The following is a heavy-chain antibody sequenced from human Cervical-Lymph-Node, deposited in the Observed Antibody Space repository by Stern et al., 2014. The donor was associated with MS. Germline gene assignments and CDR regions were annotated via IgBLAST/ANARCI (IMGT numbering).Heavy chain of an antibody. CDR1: GFIFSDYY. CDR3: ARQGYCSSDRCFTRLGYYFYGVDV. CDR2: LSGSGATI. V-gene: IGHV3-11*01. D-gene: IGHD2-2*02. Sequence: MQLVESGGDLVRPGGSLRLSCTASGFIFSDYYLTWIRQAPGKGLGWVSFLSGSGATIYYADSVKGRFTISRDNDKESLYLQMTNLRAEDTAVYYCARQGYCSSDRCFTRLGYYFYGVDVWGQGTAVTVSS. J-gene: IGHJ6*02.